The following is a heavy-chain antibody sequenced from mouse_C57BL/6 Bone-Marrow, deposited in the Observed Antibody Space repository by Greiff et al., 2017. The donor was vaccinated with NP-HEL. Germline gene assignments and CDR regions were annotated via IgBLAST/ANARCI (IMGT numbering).Heavy chain of an antibody. Sequence: VQLQQSGPELVKPGASVKIPCKASGYTFTDYNMDWVKQSHGKSLEWIGDINPNNGGTIYNQKFKGKATLTVDKSSSTAYMELRSLTSEDTAVYYCAALFITTVVATEAMDYWGQGTSVTVSS. CDR3: AALFITTVVATEAMDY. CDR2: INPNNGGT. CDR1: GYTFTDYN. J-gene: IGHJ4*01. V-gene: IGHV1-18*01. D-gene: IGHD1-1*01.